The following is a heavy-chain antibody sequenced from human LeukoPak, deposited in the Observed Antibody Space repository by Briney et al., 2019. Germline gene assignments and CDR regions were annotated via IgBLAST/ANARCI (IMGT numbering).Heavy chain of an antibody. V-gene: IGHV3-30*18. D-gene: IGHD3-10*01. CDR2: VGDDGSAK. CDR1: GFRFSNYG. Sequence: PGGSLRLSCAASGFRFSNYGMHWVRQAPGKGLEWVAVVGDDGSAKFYADSVKGRFTISRDNSKNTLSLQMNSLRGEDTAVYYCAKEERHDGWYYKYWGQGTLVTVSS. CDR3: AKEERHDGWYYKY. J-gene: IGHJ4*02.